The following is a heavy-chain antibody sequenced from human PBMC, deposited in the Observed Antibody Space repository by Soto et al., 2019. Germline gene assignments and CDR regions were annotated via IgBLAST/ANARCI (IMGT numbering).Heavy chain of an antibody. D-gene: IGHD2-2*01. J-gene: IGHJ6*02. V-gene: IGHV4-34*01. CDR2: INHSGST. CDR1: GGSFSGYY. CDR3: ASGERMRSTSPLGYYYYYYGMDV. Sequence: SETLSLTCAVYGGSFSGYYWSWIRQPPGKGLEWIGEINHSGSTNYNPSLKSRVTISVDTSKNQFSLKLNSVTAADTAVYYCASGERMRSTSPLGYYYYYYGMDVWGQGTTVTVSS.